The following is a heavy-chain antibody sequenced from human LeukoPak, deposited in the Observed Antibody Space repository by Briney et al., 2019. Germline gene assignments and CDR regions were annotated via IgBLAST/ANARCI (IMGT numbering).Heavy chain of an antibody. Sequence: GGSLRLSCAASGFTFSSYWMSWVRQAPGKGLEWVANIKQGGSEKYYVDSVKGRFTISRDNAKNSLYLQMNSLRAEDTAVYYCAREYPIYYYYYYYMDVWGKGTTVTVSS. CDR2: IKQGGSEK. V-gene: IGHV3-7*01. CDR1: GFTFSSYW. CDR3: AREYPIYYYYYYYMDV. J-gene: IGHJ6*03.